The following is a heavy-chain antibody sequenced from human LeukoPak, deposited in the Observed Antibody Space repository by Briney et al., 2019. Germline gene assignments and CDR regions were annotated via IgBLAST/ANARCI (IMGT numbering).Heavy chain of an antibody. V-gene: IGHV4-39*07. Sequence: PSETLSLTCTVSGGSISSSSYFWGWIRQPPGKGLEWIGSIYYSGSTYYNPFLKSPVTISIDTSKNQFSLKLSSVTAADTAVYYCAREGYGANSGWFDPWGQGTLVTVSS. CDR2: IYYSGST. CDR3: AREGYGANSGWFDP. D-gene: IGHD4-23*01. CDR1: GGSISSSSYF. J-gene: IGHJ5*02.